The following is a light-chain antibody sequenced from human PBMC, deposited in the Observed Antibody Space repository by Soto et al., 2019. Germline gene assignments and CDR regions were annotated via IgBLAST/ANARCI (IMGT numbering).Light chain of an antibody. CDR3: AAWDDSLNSPRML. J-gene: IGLJ2*01. CDR2: SND. V-gene: IGLV1-44*01. Sequence: QSVLTQPPSVSATPGQRVTISCSGTYSNIGSNTVAWYQRLLGAAPKLLIYSNDERPSGVPDRFSGSKSGSSASLAISGLQSEDEADYYCAAWDDSLNSPRMLFGGGTKVTVL. CDR1: YSNIGSNT.